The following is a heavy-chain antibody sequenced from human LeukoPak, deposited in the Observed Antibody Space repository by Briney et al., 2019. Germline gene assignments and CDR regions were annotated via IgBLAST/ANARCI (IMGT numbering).Heavy chain of an antibody. CDR3: AKEVGRIAAAGTIDY. V-gene: IGHV3-23*01. CDR2: ISGSGGST. Sequence: GGSLRLSCAASGFVFHKYAMHWVRQAPGKGLEWVSAISGSGGSTYYADSVKGRFTISRDNSKNTLYLQMNSLRAEDTAVYYCAKEVGRIAAAGTIDYWGQGTLVTVSS. CDR1: GFVFHKYA. J-gene: IGHJ4*02. D-gene: IGHD6-13*01.